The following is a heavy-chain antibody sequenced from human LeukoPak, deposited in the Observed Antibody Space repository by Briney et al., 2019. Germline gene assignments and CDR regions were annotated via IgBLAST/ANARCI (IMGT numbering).Heavy chain of an antibody. V-gene: IGHV3-30-3*01. J-gene: IGHJ4*02. CDR2: ISYDGSDK. D-gene: IGHD6-19*01. Sequence: GGSLRLSCVASGFTFSSYAIHWVRQAPGKGPEWVAIISYDGSDKYYADSVKGRFTISRDNSKNTLYLQTNSLRAEDTALYYCARDVYSSTPNFFEYWGQGTRVTVSS. CDR1: GFTFSSYA. CDR3: ARDVYSSTPNFFEY.